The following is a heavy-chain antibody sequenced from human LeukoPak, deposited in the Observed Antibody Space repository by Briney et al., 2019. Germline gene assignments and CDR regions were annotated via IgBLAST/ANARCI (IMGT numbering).Heavy chain of an antibody. CDR2: ISSSSSYI. V-gene: IGHV3-21*01. J-gene: IGHJ6*03. CDR1: GFTFSSYS. D-gene: IGHD3-10*02. CDR3: ARCSGGDYYYMDV. Sequence: GGSLRLSCAASGFTFSSYSMNWVRQAPGKGLEWVSSISSSSSYIYYADSVKGRFTISRDNAKNSLYLQMNSLRAEDTAVYYCARCSGGDYYYMDVWGKGTTVTVSS.